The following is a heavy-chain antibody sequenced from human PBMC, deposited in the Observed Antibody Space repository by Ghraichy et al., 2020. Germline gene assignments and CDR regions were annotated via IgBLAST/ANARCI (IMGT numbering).Heavy chain of an antibody. CDR1: SYTFTSYG. Sequence: ASVKVSCKASSYTFTSYGISWVRQAPGQGLEWMGWISAYNGNTNYAQKLQGRVTMTTDTSTSTAYMELRSLRSDDTAVYYCARDRIAAAARKYYYYYGMDVWGQGTTVTVSS. V-gene: IGHV1-18*01. J-gene: IGHJ6*02. CDR2: ISAYNGNT. D-gene: IGHD6-13*01. CDR3: ARDRIAAAARKYYYYYGMDV.